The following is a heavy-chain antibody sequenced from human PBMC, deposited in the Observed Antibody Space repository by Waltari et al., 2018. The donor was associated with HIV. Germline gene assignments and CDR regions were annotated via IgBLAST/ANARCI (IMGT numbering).Heavy chain of an antibody. J-gene: IGHJ4*02. CDR3: AKIVVDASMNTYFHFDY. V-gene: IGHV3-23*01. D-gene: IGHD1-26*01. Sequence: EVQVLESGGGLVQPGGSLRLSCAASGFPFSTSGMSWVRQAPGKGLEWVSTIRISDGATYYSDSVKGRFTISRDSSKNTMYLHMNSLRVEDTALYYCAKIVVDASMNTYFHFDYWGQGTQVTVSS. CDR1: GFPFSTSG. CDR2: IRISDGAT.